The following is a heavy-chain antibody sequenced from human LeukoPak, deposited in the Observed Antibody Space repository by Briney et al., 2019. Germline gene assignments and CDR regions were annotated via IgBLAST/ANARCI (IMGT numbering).Heavy chain of an antibody. Sequence: SVKLSCKASGGTFSSYAISWVRHAPGQGLEWMGRIIPILGIANYAQKFQGRVTITADKSTSTAYMELSSLRSEDTAVYYCARDRYYDSSGYSLDYWGQGTLVTVSS. CDR2: IIPILGIA. CDR1: GGTFSSYA. D-gene: IGHD3-22*01. J-gene: IGHJ4*02. V-gene: IGHV1-69*04. CDR3: ARDRYYDSSGYSLDY.